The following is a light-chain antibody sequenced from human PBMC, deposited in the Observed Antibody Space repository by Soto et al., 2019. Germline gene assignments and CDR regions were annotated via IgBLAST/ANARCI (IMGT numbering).Light chain of an antibody. J-gene: IGLJ2*01. CDR1: RSDVWSYNL. V-gene: IGLV2-23*01. Sequence: QSALTQPPSVSGSPRQSVTLSCTGTRSDVWSYNLVSWYQQHPGKAPKLMIYEGSKRPSGVSNRFSGSKSGNTASLTISGLQAEDEADYYCCSYAGSSTVVFGGGTQLTVL. CDR2: EGS. CDR3: CSYAGSSTVV.